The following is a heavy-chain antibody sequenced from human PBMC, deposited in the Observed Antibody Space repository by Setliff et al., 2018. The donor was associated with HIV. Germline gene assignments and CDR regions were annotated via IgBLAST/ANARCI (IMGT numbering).Heavy chain of an antibody. V-gene: IGHV1-46*01. D-gene: IGHD1-26*01. J-gene: IGHJ4*02. CDR2: LNPSGDST. CDR3: ARGWEGGMDY. CDR1: GYTFTTYY. Sequence: ASVKVSCKASGYTFTTYYVHWVRQAPGQGLEWMGILNPSGDSTAYAQQFQGRVTMTRDTSTNTLYMELSSLRSEDTAVYYCARGWEGGMDYWGQGTLVTVSS.